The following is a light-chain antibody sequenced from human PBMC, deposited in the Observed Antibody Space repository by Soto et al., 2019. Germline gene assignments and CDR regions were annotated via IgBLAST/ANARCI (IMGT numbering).Light chain of an antibody. CDR1: RTIAGN. Sequence: EVLMTQSPGTLSASPGERATLSCRASRTIAGNVAWYQQKPGQAPRLLIFLTSTRAIGVPDRFSGGGSGTEFTLTISSLQSEDFAVYYCQQYDDWPTITFGQGTRLEIK. CDR2: LTS. CDR3: QQYDDWPTIT. V-gene: IGKV3D-15*01. J-gene: IGKJ5*01.